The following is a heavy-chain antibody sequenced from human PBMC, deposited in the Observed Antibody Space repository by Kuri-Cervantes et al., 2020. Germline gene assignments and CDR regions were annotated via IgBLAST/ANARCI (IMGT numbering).Heavy chain of an antibody. V-gene: IGHV3-53*05. CDR3: ARDAYSPPYGMDV. CDR1: GFTVSSNY. CDR2: IYSGGST. J-gene: IGHJ6*02. Sequence: GESLKISCAASGFTVSSNYMSWVRQAPGKGLEWVSVIYSGGSTYYADSVKGRFTISRDNSKNTLYLQMNSLRAEDTAVYYCARDAYSPPYGMDVWGQGTTVTVSS. D-gene: IGHD6-13*01.